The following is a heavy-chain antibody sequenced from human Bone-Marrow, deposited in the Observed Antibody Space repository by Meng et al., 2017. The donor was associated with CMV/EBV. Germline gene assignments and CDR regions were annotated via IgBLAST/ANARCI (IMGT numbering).Heavy chain of an antibody. CDR1: GGSFSGYY. CDR3: ASDRLGIQFDY. J-gene: IGHJ4*02. V-gene: IGHV4-34*01. Sequence: SETLSLTCAVYGGSFSGYYWSWIRQPPGKGLEWIGEINHSGSTNYNPSLKSRVTISVDTSKNQFSLKLSSVTAADTAVYYCASDRLGIQFDYWGQGKLVTVYS. D-gene: IGHD3-22*01. CDR2: INHSGST.